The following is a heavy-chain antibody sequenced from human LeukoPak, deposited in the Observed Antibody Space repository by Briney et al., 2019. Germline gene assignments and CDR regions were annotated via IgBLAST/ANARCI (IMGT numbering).Heavy chain of an antibody. Sequence: GGSLRFSCTASGFTFSTYWMSWVRQVPGKGLEFVASIHQDGSEREYVDSVKGRFTISRDNAKNSLYLQMISLRAEDTAVYYCARWRGAQSEFEYWGQGTLVTVSS. CDR3: ARWRGAQSEFEY. CDR1: GFTFSTYW. CDR2: IHQDGSER. J-gene: IGHJ4*02. V-gene: IGHV3-7*01. D-gene: IGHD3-3*01.